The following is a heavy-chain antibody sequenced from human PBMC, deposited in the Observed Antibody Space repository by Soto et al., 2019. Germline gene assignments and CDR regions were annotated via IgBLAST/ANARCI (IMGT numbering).Heavy chain of an antibody. Sequence: QMQLVQSGPEVKKPGTSVKVSCKASGFTFTSSAVQWVRQARGQRLEWIGWIVVGRGNTNYAQKFQERVTITRDMSTSTAYMELSSLRCEDTAVYYCAADGTYCGGDCYVAWGQGTLVTVSS. D-gene: IGHD2-21*02. CDR1: GFTFTSSA. V-gene: IGHV1-58*01. CDR3: AADGTYCGGDCYVA. CDR2: IVVGRGNT. J-gene: IGHJ5*02.